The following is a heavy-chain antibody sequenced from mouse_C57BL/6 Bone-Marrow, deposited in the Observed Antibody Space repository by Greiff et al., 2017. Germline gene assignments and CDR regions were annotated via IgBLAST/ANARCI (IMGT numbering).Heavy chain of an antibody. CDR1: GFTFSDYG. V-gene: IGHV5-17*01. D-gene: IGHD1-1*01. Sequence: EVKLQESGGGLVKPGGSLKLSCAASGFTFSDYGMHWVRQAPEKGLEWVAYISSGSSTIYYADTVKGRFTISRDNAKNTLFLQMTSLRSEDTAMYYCARPYYGDFDYWGQGTTLTVSS. J-gene: IGHJ2*01. CDR2: ISSGSSTI. CDR3: ARPYYGDFDY.